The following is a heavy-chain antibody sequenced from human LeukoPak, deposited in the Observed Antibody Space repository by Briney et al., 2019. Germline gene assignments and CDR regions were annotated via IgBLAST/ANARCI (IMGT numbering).Heavy chain of an antibody. CDR2: ISAYNGNT. CDR3: ARAYDYVWGSYRGANFDY. D-gene: IGHD3-16*02. V-gene: IGHV1-18*01. Sequence: ASVKVSCKVSGYTFTSYGISWVRQAPGQGLEWMGWISAYNGNTNYAQKLQGRVTMTTDTSTSTAYMELRSLRSDDTAVYYCARAYDYVWGSYRGANFDYWGQGTLVTVSS. CDR1: GYTFTSYG. J-gene: IGHJ4*02.